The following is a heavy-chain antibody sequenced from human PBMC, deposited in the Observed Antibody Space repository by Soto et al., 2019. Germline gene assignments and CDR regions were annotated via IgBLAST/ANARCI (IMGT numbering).Heavy chain of an antibody. J-gene: IGHJ4*02. D-gene: IGHD3-22*01. Sequence: TGGSLRLSCAASGFTFSSYAMSWVRQAPGKGLEWVSAISGSGGSTYYADSVKGRFTISRDNSKNTLYLQMNSLRAEDTAVYYCAKVRYYYDSSGYPDYWGQGTLVTVSS. CDR2: ISGSGGST. V-gene: IGHV3-23*01. CDR1: GFTFSSYA. CDR3: AKVRYYYDSSGYPDY.